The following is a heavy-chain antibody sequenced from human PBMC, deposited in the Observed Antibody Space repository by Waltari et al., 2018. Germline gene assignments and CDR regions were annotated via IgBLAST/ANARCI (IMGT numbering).Heavy chain of an antibody. CDR2: IYWNDDK. D-gene: IGHD3-9*01. J-gene: IGHJ4*02. CDR1: GFSLSTSGVG. CDR3: AHRQLYYDILTGYFDY. Sequence: QITLKESGPTLVKPTQTLTLTRTFSGFSLSTSGVGVGWIRHPPGKALEWLALIYWNDDKRYSPSLKSRLTITKDTSKNQVVLTMTNMDPVDTATYYCAHRQLYYDILTGYFDYWGQGTLVTVSS. V-gene: IGHV2-5*01.